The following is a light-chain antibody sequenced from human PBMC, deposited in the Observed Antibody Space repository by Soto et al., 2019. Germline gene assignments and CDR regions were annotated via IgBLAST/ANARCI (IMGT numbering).Light chain of an antibody. CDR3: CSYAGSYTL. V-gene: IGLV2-11*01. CDR2: DVS. Sequence: QSALTQPRSVSGSPGQSVTISCTGTSSDVGGYNYVSWYQQHPGKAPKLMIYDVSTRPSGVPYRFSGSKSGNTASLTISGLQAEDEADYYCCSYAGSYTLFGTGTKLTVL. J-gene: IGLJ1*01. CDR1: SSDVGGYNY.